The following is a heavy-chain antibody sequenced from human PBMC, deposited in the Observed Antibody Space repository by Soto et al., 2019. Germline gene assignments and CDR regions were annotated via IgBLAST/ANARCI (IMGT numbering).Heavy chain of an antibody. Sequence: GGSLRLSCAASGFTFSSYGMHWVRQAPCKGLEWVAVISYDGSNKYYADSVKGRLTISRDNYKNTLYLQMNSLRAEDTAVYYCAKDATLSIAAAGRSSDYYYYGMDVWGQGTTVTVSS. CDR1: GFTFSSYG. D-gene: IGHD6-13*01. CDR2: ISYDGSNK. V-gene: IGHV3-30*18. CDR3: AKDATLSIAAAGRSSDYYYYGMDV. J-gene: IGHJ6*01.